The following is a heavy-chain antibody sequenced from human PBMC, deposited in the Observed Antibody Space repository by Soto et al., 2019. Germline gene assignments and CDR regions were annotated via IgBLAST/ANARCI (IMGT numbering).Heavy chain of an antibody. CDR3: ARGRYGDY. D-gene: IGHD1-1*01. CDR1: GYTFTSYG. CDR2: ISAHNGNT. Sequence: QVHLVQSGAEVKKPGASVKVSCKASGYTFTSYGITWVRQAPGQGLEWMGWISAHNGNTDYAQKLQGRVIVTRDTSTSTAYMERRSLRSDDTVVYYCARGRYGDYWGQGALVTVSS. V-gene: IGHV1-18*01. J-gene: IGHJ4*02.